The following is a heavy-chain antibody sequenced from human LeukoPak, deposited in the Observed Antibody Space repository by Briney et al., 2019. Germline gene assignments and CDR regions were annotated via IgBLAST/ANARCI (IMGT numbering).Heavy chain of an antibody. Sequence: SETLSRTCAVYGGSFSGYYWSWIRKPPGKGLEWIGEINHSRSTNYNLSLKSRVTISVDTSKNQFSLKLSSVTAADTAVYYCARGGYSSGWYVPYYYYYGMDVWGQGTTVTVSS. CDR3: ARGGYSSGWYVPYYYYYGMDV. CDR2: INHSRST. CDR1: GGSFSGYY. D-gene: IGHD6-19*01. J-gene: IGHJ6*02. V-gene: IGHV4-34*01.